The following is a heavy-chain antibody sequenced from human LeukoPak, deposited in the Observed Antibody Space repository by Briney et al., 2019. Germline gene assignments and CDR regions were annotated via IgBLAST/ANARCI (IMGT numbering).Heavy chain of an antibody. CDR2: INPNSGGT. V-gene: IGHV1-2*02. CDR3: ARNVVVVPAAKYFGY. Sequence: ASVKVSCKASGYTLTGYYMHWVRQGPGQGLEWMGWINPNSGGTNYAQKFQGRVTMTRDTSISTAYMELSRLRSDDTAVYYCARNVVVVPAAKYFGYWGQGTLVTVSS. CDR1: GYTLTGYY. D-gene: IGHD2-2*01. J-gene: IGHJ4*02.